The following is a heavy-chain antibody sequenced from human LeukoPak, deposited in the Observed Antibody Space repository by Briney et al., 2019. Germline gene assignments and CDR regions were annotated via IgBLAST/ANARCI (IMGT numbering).Heavy chain of an antibody. CDR1: GFTFSKYT. CDR2: ITGSGAVT. Sequence: PGGSLRLSCATSGFTFSKYTLIWVRQAPERGLQWVSAITGSGAVTYYEDSVKGRFTISRDNSKNTLYLQMNSLRAEDTAVYYCARPPLFRVANYYYYMDVWGKGTTVTVSS. V-gene: IGHV3-23*01. D-gene: IGHD2-21*01. CDR3: ARPPLFRVANYYYYMDV. J-gene: IGHJ6*03.